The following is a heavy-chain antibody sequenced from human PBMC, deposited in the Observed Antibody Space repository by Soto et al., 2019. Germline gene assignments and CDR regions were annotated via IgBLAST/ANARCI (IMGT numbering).Heavy chain of an antibody. V-gene: IGHV4-38-2*02. D-gene: IGHD3-16*01. CDR3: ARDFAVDVYGEDYYYYRMDF. Sequence: PETLSLTCDVSGDSISSVYYWALIRQPPGKGLEWIASIYHSGTTYYNPSLKSRVTISVDTSKNQFSLKLTSVTAADTAVYYCARDFAVDVYGEDYYYYRMDFCGQATSVTGSS. J-gene: IGHJ6*02. CDR1: GDSISSVYY. CDR2: IYHSGTT.